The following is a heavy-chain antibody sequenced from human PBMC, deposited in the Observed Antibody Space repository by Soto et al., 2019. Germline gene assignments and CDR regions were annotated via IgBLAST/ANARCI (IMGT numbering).Heavy chain of an antibody. CDR2: IYYSGST. J-gene: IGHJ4*02. V-gene: IGHV4-39*01. Sequence: SETLSLTCTVSGGSISSSSYYWGWIRQPPGKGLEWIGSIYYSGSTYYNPSLKSRVTISVDTSKNQFSLKLSSVTAADTAVYYCASSYVGYYDSSGYYPFDYWGQGTLVTVSS. CDR1: GGSISSSSYY. CDR3: ASSYVGYYDSSGYYPFDY. D-gene: IGHD3-22*01.